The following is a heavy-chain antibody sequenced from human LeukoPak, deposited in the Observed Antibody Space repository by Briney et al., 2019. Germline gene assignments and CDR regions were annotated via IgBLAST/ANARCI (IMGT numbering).Heavy chain of an antibody. CDR1: GFTFSSYA. V-gene: IGHV3-23*01. Sequence: GGSLRLSCVASGFTFSSYAMNWVRQAPGKGLEWVSAISGSGGSTYYAVSVRGRFTISRDNSKNTLYLQMNSLRAEDTALYYCATRDYYYYGMDVWGQGSTVTVSS. J-gene: IGHJ6*02. CDR3: ATRDYYYYGMDV. CDR2: ISGSGGST.